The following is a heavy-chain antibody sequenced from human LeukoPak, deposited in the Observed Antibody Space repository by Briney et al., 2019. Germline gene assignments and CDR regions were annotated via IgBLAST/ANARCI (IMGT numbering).Heavy chain of an antibody. CDR1: GNTFNDYF. CDR2: INPKGGGT. V-gene: IGHV1-2*02. Sequence: ASVKVSCKASGNTFNDYFIHWLRQAPGQRLERMGWINPKGGGTNYAQKFRGRVTMTGDTTISTAYMELRSLISDDTAVYYCARDPSYTSSPWNRFDPWGQGTLVTVSS. J-gene: IGHJ5*02. CDR3: ARDPSYTSSPWNRFDP. D-gene: IGHD6-13*01.